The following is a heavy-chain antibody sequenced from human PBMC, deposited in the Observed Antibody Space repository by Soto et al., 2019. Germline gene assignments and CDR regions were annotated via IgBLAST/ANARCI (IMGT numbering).Heavy chain of an antibody. Sequence: WGSLRLSCAASGFSLRNYGMNWVRQAPGKGLEWVSYIGIGSSTTYYADSVKGRFTISRDNAKNSLYLQMNSLRAEDTAVYYCASAYSSSWYFNYYGMDVWGQGTTVTVSS. CDR3: ASAYSSSWYFNYYGMDV. J-gene: IGHJ6*02. CDR1: GFSLRNYG. CDR2: IGIGSSTT. D-gene: IGHD6-13*01. V-gene: IGHV3-48*01.